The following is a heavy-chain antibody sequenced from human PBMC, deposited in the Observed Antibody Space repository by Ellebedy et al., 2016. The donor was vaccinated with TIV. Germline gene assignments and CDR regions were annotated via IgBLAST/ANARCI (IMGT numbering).Heavy chain of an antibody. D-gene: IGHD2-15*01. V-gene: IGHV1-3*01. J-gene: IGHJ3*02. CDR2: IIAADGNT. CDR3: ARELPIGGGAFDI. Sequence: AASVKFSCKASGYTFTEHSVHWVRQPPGQRLEWMGWIIAADGNTKYSQKMQGRITITRDTYARTAYMDLSSLTSEDTAVYYCARELPIGGGAFDIWGQGTRVTVSS. CDR1: GYTFTEHS.